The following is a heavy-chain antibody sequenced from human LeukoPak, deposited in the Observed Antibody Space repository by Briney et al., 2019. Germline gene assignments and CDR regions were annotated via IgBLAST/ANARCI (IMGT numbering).Heavy chain of an antibody. CDR3: ARARAIFGVVIIPPYMDV. Sequence: PSETLSLTCTVSGGSISSYYWSWIRQPPGKGLEWIGYIYYSGSTHYNPSLKSRVTISVDTSKNQFSLKLSSVTAADTAVYYCARARAIFGVVIIPPYMDVWGKGTTVTVSS. CDR1: GGSISSYY. J-gene: IGHJ6*03. D-gene: IGHD3-3*01. V-gene: IGHV4-59*01. CDR2: IYYSGST.